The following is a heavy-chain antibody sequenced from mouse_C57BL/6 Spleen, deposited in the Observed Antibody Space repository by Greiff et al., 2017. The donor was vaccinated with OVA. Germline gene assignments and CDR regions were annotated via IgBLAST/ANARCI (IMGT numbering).Heavy chain of an antibody. CDR3: ATYYGSSLYYFDY. D-gene: IGHD1-1*01. V-gene: IGHV1-69*01. Sequence: QVQLQQPGAELVTPGASVKLSCKASGYTFTSYWMHWVKQRPGQGLEWIGEIDPSDSYTNYNQKFKGKSTLTVDKSSSTAYLQLSSLTSEDSAVYYCATYYGSSLYYFDYWGQGTTLTVSS. CDR1: GYTFTSYW. CDR2: IDPSDSYT. J-gene: IGHJ2*01.